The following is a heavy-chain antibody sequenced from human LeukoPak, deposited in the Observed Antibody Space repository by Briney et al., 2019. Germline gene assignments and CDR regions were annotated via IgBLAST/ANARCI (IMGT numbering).Heavy chain of an antibody. CDR3: ARELPREVTLDY. CDR2: IFTDGNTT. V-gene: IGHV3-74*01. J-gene: IGHJ4*01. D-gene: IGHD2-21*02. CDR1: EFNFFSYG. Sequence: PGGSLRLSCVASEFNFFSYGMQWVRQAPGKGLVWVSRIFTDGNTTSYADSVKGRFTISRDNAKNTLYLQMNSLRAEDTAVYYCARELPREVTLDYWGQGTLVTVSS.